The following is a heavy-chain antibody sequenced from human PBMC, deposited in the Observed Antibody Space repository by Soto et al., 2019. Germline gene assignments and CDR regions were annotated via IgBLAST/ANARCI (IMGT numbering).Heavy chain of an antibody. Sequence: QVQLVQSGPEVKKPGASVKVSGKTSGYTFTSYGISWVRQAPGQGLEWMGWITTDKGKTTYAQKFQGRVPMTTDTPTSTAYMEPRCLRSDDTAVYYCATRSPAFDYWGQGTLVTVSS. CDR2: ITTDKGKT. CDR1: GYTFTSYG. CDR3: ATRSPAFDY. V-gene: IGHV1-18*01. J-gene: IGHJ4*02.